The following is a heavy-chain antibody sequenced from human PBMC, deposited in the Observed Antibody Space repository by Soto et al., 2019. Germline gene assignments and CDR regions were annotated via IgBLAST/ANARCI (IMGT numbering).Heavy chain of an antibody. CDR3: ARESEDLTSNFDY. V-gene: IGHV3-7*01. Sequence: GGSLRLSCAASGFTFSSYWMSWVRQAPGKGLEWVANIKQDGSEKYYGDSMKGRFTISRDNAKNSLYLEMNSLRAEDTAVYYCARESEDLTSNFDYWGQGTLVTVSS. CDR1: GFTFSSYW. J-gene: IGHJ4*02. CDR2: IKQDGSEK.